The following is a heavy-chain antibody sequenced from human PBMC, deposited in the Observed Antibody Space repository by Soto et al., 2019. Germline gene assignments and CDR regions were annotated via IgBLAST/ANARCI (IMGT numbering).Heavy chain of an antibody. CDR2: IIPLFGTT. D-gene: IGHD4-17*01. J-gene: IGHJ2*01. Sequence: QVQLVQSGAEVKKPGSSVKVSCKASGGTFSSYAFSWVRQAPGQGLEWMGGIIPLFGTTNYAQKYQGRVTITADESTTTAYMELSRLSSEDTAVYYCERGSSTGIEYGDNYPSWYFELWGRGTLLTVSS. CDR3: ERGSSTGIEYGDNYPSWYFEL. CDR1: GGTFSSYA. V-gene: IGHV1-69*01.